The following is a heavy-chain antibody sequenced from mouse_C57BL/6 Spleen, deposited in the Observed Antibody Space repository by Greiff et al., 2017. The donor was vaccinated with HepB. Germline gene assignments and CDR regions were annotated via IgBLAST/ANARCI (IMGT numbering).Heavy chain of an antibody. Sequence: VQLQQPGAELVKPGASVKMSCKASGYTFTSYWITWVKQRPGQGLEWIGDIYPGSGSTNYNEKFKSKATLTVDTSSSTAYMQLSSLTSEDSAVYYCARRGVTTGGSMDYWGQGTSVTVSS. CDR2: IYPGSGST. V-gene: IGHV1-55*01. J-gene: IGHJ4*01. D-gene: IGHD2-2*01. CDR3: ARRGVTTGGSMDY. CDR1: GYTFTSYW.